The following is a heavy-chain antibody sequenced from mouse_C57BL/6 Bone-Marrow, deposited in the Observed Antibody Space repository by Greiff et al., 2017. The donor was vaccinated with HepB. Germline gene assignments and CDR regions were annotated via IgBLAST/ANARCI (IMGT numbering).Heavy chain of an antibody. CDR3: ARSHYYGSSYGDY. Sequence: EVQLQQSGPELVKPGASVKISCKASGYTFTDYYMNWVKQSHGKSLEWIGDINPNNGGTSYNQKFKGKATLTVDKSSSTAYMELRSLTSEDSAVYYCARSHYYGSSYGDYWGQGTTLTVSS. CDR1: GYTFTDYY. D-gene: IGHD1-1*01. CDR2: INPNNGGT. V-gene: IGHV1-26*01. J-gene: IGHJ2*01.